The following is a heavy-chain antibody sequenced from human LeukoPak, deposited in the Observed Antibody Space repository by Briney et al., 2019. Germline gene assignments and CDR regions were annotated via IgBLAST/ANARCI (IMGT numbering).Heavy chain of an antibody. Sequence: GASVKVSCKASGYTFTSYGISWVRQAPGQGLEWMGWISAYNGNTNYAQKFQGRVTITRNTSISTAYMELSSLRSEDTAVYYCAIRDAATLIDYWGQGTLVAVSS. CDR1: GYTFTSYG. J-gene: IGHJ4*02. CDR3: AIRDAATLIDY. CDR2: ISAYNGNT. V-gene: IGHV1-18*01.